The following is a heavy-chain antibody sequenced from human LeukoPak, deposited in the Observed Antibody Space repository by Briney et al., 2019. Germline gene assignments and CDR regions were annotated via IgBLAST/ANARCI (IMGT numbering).Heavy chain of an antibody. CDR3: ARDRMDTGTYFDY. CDR1: GYTFTTYG. CDR2: ISTYNGNT. D-gene: IGHD5-18*01. J-gene: IGHJ4*02. Sequence: ASVKVSCRSSGYTFTTYGITWVRQAPGQGLEWMGWISTYNGNTNYAQKLQGRVTMTTDTSTSTAYMELRSLRSDDTAMYYCARDRMDTGTYFDYWGQGTPVTVSS. V-gene: IGHV1-18*01.